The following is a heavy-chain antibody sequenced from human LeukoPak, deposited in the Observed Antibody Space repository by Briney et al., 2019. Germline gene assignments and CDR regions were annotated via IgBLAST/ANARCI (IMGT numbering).Heavy chain of an antibody. CDR2: INHSGST. CDR1: GGSFSGYY. V-gene: IGHV4-34*01. CDR3: ARHVRGVVDNWFDS. D-gene: IGHD3-3*01. J-gene: IGHJ5*01. Sequence: SETLSLTCAVYGGSFSGYYWSWIRQPPGKGLEWIGEINHSGSTNYNPSLKSRVTISVDTSKNQFSLKLSSVTAADTAVYYCARHVRGVVDNWFDSWGQGTLVTVSS.